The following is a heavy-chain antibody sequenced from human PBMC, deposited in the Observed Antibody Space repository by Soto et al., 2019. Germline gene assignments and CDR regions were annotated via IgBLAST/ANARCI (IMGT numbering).Heavy chain of an antibody. D-gene: IGHD3-3*01. CDR2: FDPEDGET. CDR1: GYTLTELS. Sequence: ASVKVSCKVSGYTLTELSMHWVRQAPGKGLEWMGGFDPEDGETIYAQKFQGRVTMTEDTSTDTAYMELSSLRSEDTAVHYCATVLSRGFLEWLSADDAFDIWGQGTMVTVSS. CDR3: ATVLSRGFLEWLSADDAFDI. V-gene: IGHV1-24*01. J-gene: IGHJ3*02.